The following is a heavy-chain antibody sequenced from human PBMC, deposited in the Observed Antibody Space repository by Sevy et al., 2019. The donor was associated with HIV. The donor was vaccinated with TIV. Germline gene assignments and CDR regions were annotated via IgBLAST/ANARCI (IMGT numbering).Heavy chain of an antibody. V-gene: IGHV3-23*01. J-gene: IGHJ2*01. CDR1: GFTFNNYA. CDR2: ISGGGGGT. Sequence: GESLKISCAASGFTFNNYAMSWVRQAPGKGLEGKGLEWVSTISGGGGGTYYADSVRGRFTISRDNSKNTLYLQVNSPRVEDTAVYYCAKHYIHDIADGWYFDLWGRGTLVTVSS. CDR3: AKHYIHDIADGWYFDL. D-gene: IGHD6-13*01.